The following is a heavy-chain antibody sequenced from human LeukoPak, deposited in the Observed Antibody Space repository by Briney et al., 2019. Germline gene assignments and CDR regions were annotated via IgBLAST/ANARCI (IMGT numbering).Heavy chain of an antibody. D-gene: IGHD3-3*01. CDR2: INHSGST. CDR1: GRSFSGYY. J-gene: IGHJ3*02. CDR3: ARGGYDFWSGYALDAFDI. V-gene: IGHV4-34*01. Sequence: SETLSLTCAVYGRSFSGYYWSWIRQPPGKRLEWIGEINHSGSTNYNPSLKSRVTISVDTSKNQFSLKLSSVTAADTAVYYCARGGYDFWSGYALDAFDIWGQGTMVTVSS.